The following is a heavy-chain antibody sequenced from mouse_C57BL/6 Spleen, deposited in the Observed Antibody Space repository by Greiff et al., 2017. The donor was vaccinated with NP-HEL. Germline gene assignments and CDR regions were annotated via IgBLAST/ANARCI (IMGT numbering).Heavy chain of an antibody. J-gene: IGHJ4*01. CDR2: ISSGSSTI. Sequence: EVQRVESGGGLVKPGGSLKLSCAASGFTFSDYGMHWVRQAPEKGLEWVAYISSGSSTIYYADTVKGRFTISRDNAKNTLFLQMTSLRSEDTAMYYCATLSTTVVATYTHYYAMDYWGQGTSVTGSS. V-gene: IGHV5-17*01. D-gene: IGHD1-1*01. CDR3: ATLSTTVVATYTHYYAMDY. CDR1: GFTFSDYG.